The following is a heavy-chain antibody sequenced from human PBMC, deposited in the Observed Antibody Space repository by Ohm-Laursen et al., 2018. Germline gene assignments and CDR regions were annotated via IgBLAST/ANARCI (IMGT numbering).Heavy chain of an antibody. D-gene: IGHD5-18*01. CDR2: IWYDGSNK. Sequence: SLRLSCAAPGFTFSSYGMHWVRQAPGKGLEWVAVIWYDGSNKYYADSVKGRFTISRDNSKNTLYLQMNSLRAEDTAVYYCARDKHSYGLDYWGQGTLVTVST. CDR3: ARDKHSYGLDY. CDR1: GFTFSSYG. J-gene: IGHJ4*02. V-gene: IGHV3-33*01.